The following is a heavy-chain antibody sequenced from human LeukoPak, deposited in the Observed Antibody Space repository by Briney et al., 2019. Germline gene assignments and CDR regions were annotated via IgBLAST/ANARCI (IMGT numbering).Heavy chain of an antibody. Sequence: GGSLRLSCAASEFSVGSNYMTWVRQAQGKGLEWVSLIYSGGSTYYADSVKGRFTISRDNSKNTLYLQMNSLRAEDTAVYYRARDKQQWLVVDYWGQGILVTVSS. CDR2: IYSGGST. J-gene: IGHJ4*02. CDR3: ARDKQQWLVVDY. CDR1: EFSVGSNY. D-gene: IGHD6-19*01. V-gene: IGHV3-66*01.